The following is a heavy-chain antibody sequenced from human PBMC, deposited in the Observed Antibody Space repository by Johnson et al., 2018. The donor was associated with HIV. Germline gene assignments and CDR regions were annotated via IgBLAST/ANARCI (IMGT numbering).Heavy chain of an antibody. V-gene: IGHV3-38-3*01. J-gene: IGHJ3*02. Sequence: VQLVESGGGLIQPGGSLRLSCAASGFTVSSNEMSWVRQAPGKGLEWVSSIRGGSTYYAASRKGRFTISRDNSKNTLYLQMNSLRAEDTAVYYCAKEGSGYFHAFDIWGQGTMVTVSS. CDR1: GFTVSSNE. CDR3: AKEGSGYFHAFDI. D-gene: IGHD3-22*01. CDR2: IRGGST.